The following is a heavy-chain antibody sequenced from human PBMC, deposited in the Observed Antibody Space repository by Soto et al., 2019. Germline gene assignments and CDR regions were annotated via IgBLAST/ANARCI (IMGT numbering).Heavy chain of an antibody. D-gene: IGHD3-10*01. Sequence: GGSLRLSCAASGFTFSSYSMNWVRQAPGKGLEWVSYISSSSSTIYYADSVKGRFTISRDNAKNSLYLQMNSLRDEDTAVYYCARDPRITMVRGVMVYSYYGMDVWGQGTTVTVS. J-gene: IGHJ6*02. CDR1: GFTFSSYS. CDR2: ISSSSSTI. CDR3: ARDPRITMVRGVMVYSYYGMDV. V-gene: IGHV3-48*02.